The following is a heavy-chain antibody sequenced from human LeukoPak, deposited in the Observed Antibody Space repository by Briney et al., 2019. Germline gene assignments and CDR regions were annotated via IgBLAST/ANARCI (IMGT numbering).Heavy chain of an antibody. V-gene: IGHV1-2*02. CDR3: ARELRFLEWSLADY. J-gene: IGHJ4*02. D-gene: IGHD3-3*01. Sequence: ASVKVSCKASGYTFTGYYMHWVRQAPGQGLEWMGWINPNSGGTNYAQKFQGRVTMTRDTSISTAYMELSRPRSDDTAVYYCARELRFLEWSLADYWGQGTLVTVSS. CDR2: INPNSGGT. CDR1: GYTFTGYY.